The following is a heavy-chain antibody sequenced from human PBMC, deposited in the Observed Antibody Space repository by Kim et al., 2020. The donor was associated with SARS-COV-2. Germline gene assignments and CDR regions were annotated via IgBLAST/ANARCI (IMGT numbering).Heavy chain of an antibody. CDR3: AKLIRGTTDY. Sequence: GGSLRLSCAASGFTFSNYWMTWVRQAPGKGLECMATIKQDGSDKYYVDSVRGRFTISRDNARNSLSLQMNSLRAEDTAVYYCAKLIRGTTDYWGQGTLVSVSS. CDR2: IKQDGSDK. CDR1: GFTFSNYW. D-gene: IGHD3-10*01. V-gene: IGHV3-7*01. J-gene: IGHJ4*02.